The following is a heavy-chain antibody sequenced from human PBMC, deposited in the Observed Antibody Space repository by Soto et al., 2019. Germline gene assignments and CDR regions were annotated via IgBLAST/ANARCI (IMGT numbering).Heavy chain of an antibody. Sequence: EVQLVESGGGLVQPGGSLRLSCAASGFTFSNYWMHWVRQAPGKGLVWVSRINSDGSSTSYADSVKGRFTISRDNAKNTLYLQMNSLRAEDTAVYYYARNTLELLYYFDYWGQGTLVTVSS. V-gene: IGHV3-74*01. CDR1: GFTFSNYW. CDR3: ARNTLELLYYFDY. J-gene: IGHJ4*02. CDR2: INSDGSST. D-gene: IGHD1-7*01.